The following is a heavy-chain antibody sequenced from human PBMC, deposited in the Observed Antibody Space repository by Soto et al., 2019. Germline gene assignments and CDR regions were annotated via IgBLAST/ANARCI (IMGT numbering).Heavy chain of an antibody. V-gene: IGHV3-33*01. J-gene: IGHJ4*02. Sequence: ESGGGVVQPGRSLRLSCAASGFTFSSYGMHWVRQAPGKGLEWVAGIWYDGSNKYYADSVKGRFTISRDNSKNTLYLQMNSLRAEDTAVYYCARGTTYLALDYWGQGTLVTVSS. D-gene: IGHD2-2*01. CDR2: IWYDGSNK. CDR3: ARGTTYLALDY. CDR1: GFTFSSYG.